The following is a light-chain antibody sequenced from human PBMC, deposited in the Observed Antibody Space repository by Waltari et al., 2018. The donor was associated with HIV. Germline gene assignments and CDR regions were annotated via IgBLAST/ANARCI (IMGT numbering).Light chain of an antibody. Sequence: QSALTQPPSASGSPGQSVTISCTGTSSDVGGYNYVSWCQQHPGKAPKLMIYEVSKRPSGVPDRFFGSKSGNTASLTVSGLQAEDEADYYCSSYAGSNTPYVFGTGTKVTVL. CDR2: EVS. CDR1: SSDVGGYNY. J-gene: IGLJ1*01. CDR3: SSYAGSNTPYV. V-gene: IGLV2-8*01.